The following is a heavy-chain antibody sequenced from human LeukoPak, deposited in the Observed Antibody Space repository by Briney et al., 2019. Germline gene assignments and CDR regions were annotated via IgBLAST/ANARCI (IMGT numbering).Heavy chain of an antibody. V-gene: IGHV4-61*01. CDR3: ARVVCSSTSCCFDY. D-gene: IGHD2-2*01. J-gene: IGHJ4*02. CDR2: IYYSGST. Sequence: PSQTLSLTCTVSGGSISSGSYYWSWIRQPPGKGLEWIGYIYYSGSTNYNPSLKSRVTISVDTSKNQFSLKLSSVTAADTAVYYCARVVCSSTSCCFDYWGQGTLVTVSS. CDR1: GGSISSGSYY.